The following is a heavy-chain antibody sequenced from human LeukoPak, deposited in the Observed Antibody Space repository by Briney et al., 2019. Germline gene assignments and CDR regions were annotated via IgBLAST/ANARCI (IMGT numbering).Heavy chain of an antibody. CDR1: GFTFSSYA. D-gene: IGHD3-22*01. V-gene: IGHV3-23*01. J-gene: IGHJ4*02. CDR3: ARDYDSSSAYDGGEY. CDR2: IGGSGGST. Sequence: PGGSLRLSCAASGFTFSSYAMSWVRQAPGKGLEWVSAIGGSGGSTYYADSVKGRFTISRDNSKNTLYLQMNSLRAEDTAVYYCARDYDSSSAYDGGEYWGQGTLVTVSS.